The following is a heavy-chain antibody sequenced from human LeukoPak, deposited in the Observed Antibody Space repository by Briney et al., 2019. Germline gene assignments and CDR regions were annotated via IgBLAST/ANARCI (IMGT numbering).Heavy chain of an antibody. CDR2: ISGSGGST. Sequence: GGSLRLSCAASGFTFSSYAMSWVRQAPGKGLEWVSGISGSGGSTYYADSVKGRFTISRDNPKNTLYLQMNSLRAEDTAVYYCAKDNSLIYYYYGMDVWGQGTTVTVSS. D-gene: IGHD2-8*01. J-gene: IGHJ6*02. CDR1: GFTFSSYA. V-gene: IGHV3-23*01. CDR3: AKDNSLIYYYYGMDV.